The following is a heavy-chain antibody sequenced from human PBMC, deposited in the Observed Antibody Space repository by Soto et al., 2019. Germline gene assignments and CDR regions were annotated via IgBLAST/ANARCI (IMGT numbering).Heavy chain of an antibody. J-gene: IGHJ4*02. CDR3: ARGLSWSPYFES. V-gene: IGHV4-59*11. D-gene: IGHD3-3*01. Sequence: PETLSLTCTVSGASISTQSWNWIRQAPGKGLEWIGYLYYSGTTNYNPSLKSRVTISADTSKNQVSLKLTSVTAADTAVYFCARGLSWSPYFESWGQGILVTVSS. CDR1: GASISTQS. CDR2: LYYSGTT.